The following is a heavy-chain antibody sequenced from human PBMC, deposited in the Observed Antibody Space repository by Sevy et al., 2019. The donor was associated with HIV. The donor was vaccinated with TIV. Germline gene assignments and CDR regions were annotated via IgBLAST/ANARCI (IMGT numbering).Heavy chain of an antibody. Sequence: GGSLRLSCAASGFTFSRYWMHWVRQPPGKGLEWVSTLSFGCGEINYADSVKGRFTISRDSSKSSVYLQMNNLRPEDTAVYYCAREGCTKPHDYWGQGTLVTVSS. D-gene: IGHD2-8*01. V-gene: IGHV3-21*04. CDR3: AREGCTKPHDY. J-gene: IGHJ4*02. CDR1: GFTFSRYW. CDR2: LSFGCGEI.